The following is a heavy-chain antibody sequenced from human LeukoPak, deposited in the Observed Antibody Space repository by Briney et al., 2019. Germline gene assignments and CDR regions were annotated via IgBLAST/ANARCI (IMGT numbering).Heavy chain of an antibody. CDR2: INSNSGGT. Sequence: ASVKVSCKASGYTFTGYFMHWVRQAPGQGLEWVGRINSNSGGTNYAQKFQGRVTMTRDTSINTAYMELRSLRSDDTAVYYCARGNFYGSGSYSQASDCWGQGTLVTVSP. V-gene: IGHV1-2*06. CDR1: GYTFTGYF. J-gene: IGHJ4*02. D-gene: IGHD3-10*01. CDR3: ARGNFYGSGSYSQASDC.